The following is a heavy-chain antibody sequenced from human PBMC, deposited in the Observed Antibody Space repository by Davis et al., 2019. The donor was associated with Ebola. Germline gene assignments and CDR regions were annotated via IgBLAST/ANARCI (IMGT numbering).Heavy chain of an antibody. D-gene: IGHD4-17*01. V-gene: IGHV4-30-4*01. CDR3: ARGKYGDDIVGEFDY. Sequence: PSETLSLTCTVSGGSISSGDYYWSWIRQPPGKGLEWIGYIYYSGSTYYNPSLKSRVTISVDTSKNQFSLKLSSVTAADTAVYYCARGKYGDDIVGEFDYWGQGTLVTVSS. CDR2: IYYSGST. J-gene: IGHJ4*02. CDR1: GGSISSGDYY.